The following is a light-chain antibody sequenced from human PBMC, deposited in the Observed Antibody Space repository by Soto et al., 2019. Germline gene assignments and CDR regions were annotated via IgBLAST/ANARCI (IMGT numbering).Light chain of an antibody. Sequence: QSVLTQPPSVSGAPGQRVTISCTGSSSNIGAGYEVHWFQQLPGTAPKLLIYGNTNRPSGVPDRFSGSKSDTSASLAITGLQPEDEADYYCQSYDSSLSVLYVCGTGTKLTVL. CDR3: QSYDSSLSVLYV. V-gene: IGLV1-40*01. CDR2: GNT. J-gene: IGLJ1*01. CDR1: SSNIGAGYE.